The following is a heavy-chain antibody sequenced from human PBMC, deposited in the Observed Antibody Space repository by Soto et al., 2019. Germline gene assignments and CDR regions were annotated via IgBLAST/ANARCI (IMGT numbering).Heavy chain of an antibody. V-gene: IGHV1-69*04. CDR1: GGTFSSYT. Sequence: GASVKVSCKASGGTFSSYTISWVRQAPGQGLEWMGRIIPILGIANCAQKFQGRVTITADKSTSTAYMELSSLRSEDTAVYYCARDNFHCSGGSCYWDGFDYWGQGTLVTVSS. J-gene: IGHJ4*02. D-gene: IGHD2-15*01. CDR3: ARDNFHCSGGSCYWDGFDY. CDR2: IIPILGIA.